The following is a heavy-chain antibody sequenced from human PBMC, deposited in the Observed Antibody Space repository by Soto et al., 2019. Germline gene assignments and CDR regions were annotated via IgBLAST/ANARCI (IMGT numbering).Heavy chain of an antibody. Sequence: GGSLRLSCAASGFTFSSYAMSWVRQAPGKGLEWVSAISGSGGSTYYADSVKGRFTTSRDNSKNTLYLQMNSLRAEDTAVYYCAKDRGPIVVVQNDAFDIWGQGTMVTVSS. J-gene: IGHJ3*02. V-gene: IGHV3-23*01. D-gene: IGHD2-2*01. CDR1: GFTFSSYA. CDR2: ISGSGGST. CDR3: AKDRGPIVVVQNDAFDI.